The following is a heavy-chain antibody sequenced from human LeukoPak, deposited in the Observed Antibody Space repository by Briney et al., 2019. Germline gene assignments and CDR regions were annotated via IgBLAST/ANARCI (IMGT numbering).Heavy chain of an antibody. D-gene: IGHD1-20*01. J-gene: IGHJ4*02. CDR2: IYHSGST. Sequence: PSETLSLTCTVSGGSISSGGYYWNWIRQPPGKGLEWIGYIYHSGSTYYNPSLKSRVTISVDRSKNQFSLKLSSVTAADTAVYYCARSNWNYADYWGQGTLVTVSS. CDR3: ARSNWNYADY. CDR1: GGSISSGGYY. V-gene: IGHV4-30-2*01.